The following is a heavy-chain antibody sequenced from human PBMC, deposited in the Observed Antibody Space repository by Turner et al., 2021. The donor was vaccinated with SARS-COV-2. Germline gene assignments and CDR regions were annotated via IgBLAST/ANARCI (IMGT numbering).Heavy chain of an antibody. J-gene: IGHJ6*02. V-gene: IGHV3-9*01. CDR3: AKLAARSAYYYYGMDV. Sequence: EVQLVEPGGALVLPGRPLCPPCAASRFTFDDYAMHCVRQEAGKGLEWVSSISRKRGTIDYADSVKSRFTISRNNAKNSLYLQMNSLRAEDTALYYCAKLAARSAYYYYGMDVWGQGTTVTVSS. CDR2: ISRKRGTI. D-gene: IGHD6-6*01. CDR1: RFTFDDYA.